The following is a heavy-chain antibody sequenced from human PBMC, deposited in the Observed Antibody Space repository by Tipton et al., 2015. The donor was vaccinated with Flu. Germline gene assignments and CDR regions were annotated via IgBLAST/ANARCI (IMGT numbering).Heavy chain of an antibody. D-gene: IGHD6-19*01. Sequence: GSLRLSCAASGFSFTNAWMNWVRQAPGKGLEWVSYISSSGSTVHYADSVKGRFTISRDNAKNSLYLQMSSLRDDDTAVYYCARVSNSSSDSWGQGMLVTVSA. CDR1: GFSFTNAW. J-gene: IGHJ4*02. V-gene: IGHV3-11*04. CDR2: ISSSGSTV. CDR3: ARVSNSSSDS.